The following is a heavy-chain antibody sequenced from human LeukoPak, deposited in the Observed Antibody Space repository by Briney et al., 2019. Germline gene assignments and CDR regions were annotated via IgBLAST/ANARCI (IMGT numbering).Heavy chain of an antibody. CDR3: TRDLMDYDVSTGLHHYYMDV. V-gene: IGHV3-7*01. J-gene: IGHJ6*02. CDR2: INPDGSEK. CDR1: GFSFSSNW. Sequence: PGGSLRLSCTASGFSFSSNWMTWVRQAPGKGLEWVGNINPDGSEKFYVDSVRGRFTISRDNAKNTLYLQMNTLRVEDTAVYYCTRDLMDYDVSTGLHHYYMDVWGQGTTVTVSS. D-gene: IGHD3-9*01.